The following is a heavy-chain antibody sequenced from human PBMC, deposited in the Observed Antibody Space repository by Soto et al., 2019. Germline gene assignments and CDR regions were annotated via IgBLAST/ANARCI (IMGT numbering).Heavy chain of an antibody. CDR2: INHSGST. Sequence: SETLSLTCAVYGGSFSGYYWSWIRQPPGKGLEWIGEINHSGSTNYNPSLKSRVTISVDTSKNQFSLKLSSVTAADTAVYYSASGVYDYVWGSYRHYFDYWGQGTLVTVSS. CDR3: ASGVYDYVWGSYRHYFDY. D-gene: IGHD3-16*02. V-gene: IGHV4-34*01. J-gene: IGHJ4*02. CDR1: GGSFSGYY.